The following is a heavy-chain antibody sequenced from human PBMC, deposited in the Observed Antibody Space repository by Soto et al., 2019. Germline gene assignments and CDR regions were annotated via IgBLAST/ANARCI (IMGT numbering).Heavy chain of an antibody. Sequence: SLRLSCAASGFTFSDYYMSWIRQAPGKGLEWVSYISSSGSTIYYADSVKGRFTISRDNAKNSLYLQMNSLRAEDTAVYYCARSFVWGSYRYNYFDYWGQGTLVTVSS. CDR3: ARSFVWGSYRYNYFDY. D-gene: IGHD3-16*02. CDR1: GFTFSDYY. CDR2: ISSSGSTI. V-gene: IGHV3-11*01. J-gene: IGHJ4*02.